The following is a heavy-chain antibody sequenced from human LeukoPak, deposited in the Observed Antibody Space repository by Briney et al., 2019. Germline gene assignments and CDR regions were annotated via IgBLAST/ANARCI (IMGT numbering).Heavy chain of an antibody. CDR2: ISGYNGDT. CDR1: GYTFTTYG. D-gene: IGHD4-11*01. CDR3: ARNRVTITTMRYFDP. V-gene: IGHV1-18*01. Sequence: ASVKVSCKASGYTFTTYGISWVRQAPGQGLEWMGWISGYNGDTNYAQNFQGRVTMTTDTSTSTAHMGLRSLRSDDTAVYYCARNRVTITTMRYFDPWGQGTRVTVSS. J-gene: IGHJ5*02.